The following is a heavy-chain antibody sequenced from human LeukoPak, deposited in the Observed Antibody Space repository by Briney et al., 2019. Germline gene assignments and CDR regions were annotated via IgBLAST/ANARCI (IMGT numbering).Heavy chain of an antibody. V-gene: IGHV4-34*01. CDR1: GGSFSAYY. D-gene: IGHD3-3*01. Sequence: SETQSLTCPVYGGSFSAYYWSWIRQPPGKGLEWIGEINHSGSTNYNPSLKSRVTISVDTSKNQFSLKLSSVTAADTGVYYCASFGVVIPMRGAYMDVWGKGATVTVSS. CDR2: INHSGST. J-gene: IGHJ6*03. CDR3: ASFGVVIPMRGAYMDV.